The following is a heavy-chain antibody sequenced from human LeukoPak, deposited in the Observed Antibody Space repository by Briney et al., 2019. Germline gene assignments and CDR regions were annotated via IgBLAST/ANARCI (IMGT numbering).Heavy chain of an antibody. CDR3: ARGDPHADL. CDR1: GFDLSTYE. D-gene: IGHD5-24*01. V-gene: IGHV3-48*03. CDR2: ITISGHTK. Sequence: GGSLRLSCAASGFDLSTYEMNWVRQAPGKGLEWIADITISGHTKNYADSVKGRFSISRDNARTSLYLQMHSLRVEDTGVYYCARGDPHADLWGQGTLVSVSS. J-gene: IGHJ5*02.